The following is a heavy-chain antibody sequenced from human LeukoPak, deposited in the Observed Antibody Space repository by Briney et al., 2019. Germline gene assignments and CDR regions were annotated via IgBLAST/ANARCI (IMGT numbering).Heavy chain of an antibody. J-gene: IGHJ6*03. V-gene: IGHV4-4*07. CDR1: GGSISSYF. Sequence: SETLSLTCTVSGGSISSYFWNWIRQPAGKGLEWIGRMYANGSSNYNPSLNSRVTISVDTSKNQFSLNLISVTAADTALYYCARVGGPVRGVYYMDVWGKGTAVTISS. D-gene: IGHD3-10*01. CDR3: ARVGGPVRGVYYMDV. CDR2: MYANGSS.